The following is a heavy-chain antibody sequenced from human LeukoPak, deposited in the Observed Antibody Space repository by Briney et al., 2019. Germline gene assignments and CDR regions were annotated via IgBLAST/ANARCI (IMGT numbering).Heavy chain of an antibody. CDR1: GFNVSSNY. Sequence: PGGSLRLSCEASGFNVSSNYMTWVRQAPGKGLEWVSLIYGDGTTDYADSEKGRFHISRHNSKNTLYFQMNSLRAEDTAVYYCARGIIYLDYWGQGTLVTVSS. D-gene: IGHD3-10*01. CDR3: ARGIIYLDY. J-gene: IGHJ4*02. V-gene: IGHV3-53*04. CDR2: IYGDGTT.